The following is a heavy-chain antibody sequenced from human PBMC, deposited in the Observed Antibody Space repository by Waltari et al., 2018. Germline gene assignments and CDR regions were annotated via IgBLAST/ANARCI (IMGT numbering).Heavy chain of an antibody. CDR2: IIPIFGTA. D-gene: IGHD3-22*01. CDR1: GGTFSSYA. Sequence: QVQLVQSGAEVKKPGSSVKVSCKASGGTFSSYAISWVRQVPGQGLEWMGGIIPIFGTANYAQKFQGRVTITADESTSTAYMELSSLRSEDTAVYYCARSAKNAYYYDSSGYYYVPDYWGQGTLVTVSS. J-gene: IGHJ4*02. CDR3: ARSAKNAYYYDSSGYYYVPDY. V-gene: IGHV1-69*01.